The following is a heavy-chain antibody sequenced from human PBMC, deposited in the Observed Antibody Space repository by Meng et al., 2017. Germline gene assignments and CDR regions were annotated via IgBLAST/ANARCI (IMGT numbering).Heavy chain of an antibody. CDR3: ARDVVGATNGGYFDY. CDR2: ISSSGSTI. CDR1: GFTFSSYE. Sequence: GESLKISCAASGFTFSSYEMNWVRQAPGKGLEWVSYISSSGSTIYYADSVKGRFTISRDNSKNTLYLQMNSLRAEDTAVYYCARDVVGATNGGYFDYWGQGTLVTVSS. D-gene: IGHD1-26*01. J-gene: IGHJ4*02. V-gene: IGHV3-48*03.